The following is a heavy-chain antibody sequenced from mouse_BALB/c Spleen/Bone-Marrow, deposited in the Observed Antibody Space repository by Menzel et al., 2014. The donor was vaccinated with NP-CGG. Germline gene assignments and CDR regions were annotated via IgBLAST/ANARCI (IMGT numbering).Heavy chain of an antibody. Sequence: EVQLQQSGADLVKPGASVKLSCTASGFNIKDTYMHWVKQRPEQGLEWIGRIDPANGNTKYDPKFQGKATITADTSSNTAYLQLSSLTSEDTAVYYCARGDYYGGSFFAYWGQGTLVTVPA. CDR1: GFNIKDTY. CDR2: IDPANGNT. D-gene: IGHD1-1*01. CDR3: ARGDYYGGSFFAY. J-gene: IGHJ3*01. V-gene: IGHV14-3*02.